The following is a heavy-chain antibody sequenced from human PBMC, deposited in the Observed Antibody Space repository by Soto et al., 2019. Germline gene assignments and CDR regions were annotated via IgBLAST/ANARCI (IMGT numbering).Heavy chain of an antibody. D-gene: IGHD3-9*01. CDR1: GFTFGDYA. CDR2: IRSKAYGGTT. CDR3: TRVTFEYYDILTPTTEPRGLTTLPYAFDI. Sequence: GGSLRLSCTASGFTFGDYAMSWFRQAPGKGLEWVGFIRSKAYGGTTEYAASVKGRFTISRDDSKSIAYLQMNSLKTEDTAVYYCTRVTFEYYDILTPTTEPRGLTTLPYAFDIWGQGTMVTVSS. J-gene: IGHJ3*02. V-gene: IGHV3-49*03.